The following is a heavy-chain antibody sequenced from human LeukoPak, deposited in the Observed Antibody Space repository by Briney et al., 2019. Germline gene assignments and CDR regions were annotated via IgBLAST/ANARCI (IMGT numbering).Heavy chain of an antibody. Sequence: SETLSLTCAVYGGSFSGYYWSWIRQPPGKGLEWIGEINHSGSTNYNPPLKSRVTISVDTSKNQFSLKLSSVTAADTAVYYCARRRWLVPMPYYFDYWGQGTLVTVSS. D-gene: IGHD6-19*01. V-gene: IGHV4-34*01. CDR1: GGSFSGYY. CDR2: INHSGST. J-gene: IGHJ4*02. CDR3: ARRRWLVPMPYYFDY.